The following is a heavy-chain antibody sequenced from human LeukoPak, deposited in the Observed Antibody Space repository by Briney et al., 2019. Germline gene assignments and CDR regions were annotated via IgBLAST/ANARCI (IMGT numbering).Heavy chain of an antibody. CDR1: GFTFSDYY. CDR2: ISSSGNSI. J-gene: IGHJ4*02. V-gene: IGHV3-11*04. CDR3: ARDRYYDSSGYSLY. D-gene: IGHD3-22*01. Sequence: GGSLRLSCAASGFTFSDYYMSWIRQAPGKGLEWVSYISSSGNSIYYADSAKGRITISRDNAKNSLYLQMNSLRAEDTAVYYCARDRYYDSSGYSLYWGQGTLVTVSS.